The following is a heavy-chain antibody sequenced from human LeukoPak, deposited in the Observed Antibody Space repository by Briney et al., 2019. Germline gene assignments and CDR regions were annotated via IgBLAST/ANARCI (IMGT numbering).Heavy chain of an antibody. J-gene: IGHJ4*02. Sequence: GGSLRLSCAASGFTFSSYSMNWVRQAPGKGLEWVSYISSSSSTIYYADSVKGRFTISRDNAKNSLYLQMNSLRAEDTAVYYCARLTEVFDYWGQGTLVTVSS. V-gene: IGHV3-48*04. CDR2: ISSSSSTI. CDR1: GFTFSSYS. CDR3: ARLTEVFDY.